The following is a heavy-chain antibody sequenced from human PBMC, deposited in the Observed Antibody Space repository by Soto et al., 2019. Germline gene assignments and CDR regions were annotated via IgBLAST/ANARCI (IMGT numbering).Heavy chain of an antibody. V-gene: IGHV3-23*01. CDR1: GFTFSSYA. D-gene: IGHD6-13*01. CDR2: ISGSGGST. J-gene: IGHJ2*01. CDR3: AKGWKEQQLLTLGWYCDL. Sequence: EVQLLESGGGLVQPGGSLRLSCAASGFTFSSYAMSWVRQAPGKGLEWVSAISGSGGSTYYADSVKGRFTISRDNSKNTLYLQMNSLRAEDTAVDYCAKGWKEQQLLTLGWYCDLWGRGTLVTVCS.